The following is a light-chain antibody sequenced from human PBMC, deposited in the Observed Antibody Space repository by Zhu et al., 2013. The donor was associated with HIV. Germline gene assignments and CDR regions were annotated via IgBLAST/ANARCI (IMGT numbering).Light chain of an antibody. Sequence: DIQLTQSPSFLSASVGDRVTITCWASQGISSYLAWYQQKPGKAPKLLIYAASTLQSGVPSRFSGSGSGTEFTLTISSLQPEDFATYYCQQLNSYPVTFGPGTKVD. J-gene: IGKJ3*01. V-gene: IGKV1-9*01. CDR3: QQLNSYPVT. CDR2: AAS. CDR1: QGISSY.